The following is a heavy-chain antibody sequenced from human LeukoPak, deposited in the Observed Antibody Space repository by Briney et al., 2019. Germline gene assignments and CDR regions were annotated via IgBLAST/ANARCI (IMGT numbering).Heavy chain of an antibody. CDR1: GFTFSSYA. CDR2: ISVSSGST. V-gene: IGHV3-23*01. D-gene: IGHD6-6*01. Sequence: GGSLRLSCAASGFTFSSYAMSWVRQAPGKGLEWVSAISVSSGSTYYADSVKGRFTISRDNSKNTLYLQMTSLRAEDTAVYYRAKDGGIAARRGRAYYFDYWGQGTLVTVSS. CDR3: AKDGGIAARRGRAYYFDY. J-gene: IGHJ4*02.